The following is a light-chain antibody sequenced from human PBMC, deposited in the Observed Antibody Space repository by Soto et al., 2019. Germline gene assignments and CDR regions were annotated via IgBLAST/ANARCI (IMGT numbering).Light chain of an antibody. CDR2: GAS. J-gene: IGKJ1*01. CDR1: QSVSSS. Sequence: DIVMTQSPATLSVSPGERATLSGKASQSVSSSLAWYQQKPGRSPRLLIYGASTRATGIPARFSGSGSGTEFTLTISSLQSEDFAVYYCLQYNNWWTFGQGTKVDI. V-gene: IGKV3-15*01. CDR3: LQYNNWWT.